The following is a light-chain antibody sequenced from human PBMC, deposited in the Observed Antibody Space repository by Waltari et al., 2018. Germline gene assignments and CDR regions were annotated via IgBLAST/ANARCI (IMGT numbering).Light chain of an antibody. J-gene: IGLJ1*01. CDR3: QVWDSGSNHYV. Sequence: SYELTQPPSVSVVPGQTARSTSDGDKIGSTNVHRYQHKPGQAPVLVVYDDGDRPSGIPERFSGSNSGNTAALTISRVDAGDEAEYYCQVWDSGSNHYVFGTVTKVTVL. CDR2: DDG. CDR1: KIGSTN. V-gene: IGLV3-21*02.